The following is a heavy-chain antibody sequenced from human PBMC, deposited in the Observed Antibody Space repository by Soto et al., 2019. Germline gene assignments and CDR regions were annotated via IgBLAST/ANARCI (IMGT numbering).Heavy chain of an antibody. CDR3: AREGKDGYSYGTRFDY. Sequence: SETLSLTCTVSGGSISSYYWSWIRQPPGKGLEWIGYIYYSGSTNYNPSLKSRVTISVDTSKNQFSLKLSSVTAADTAVYYCAREGKDGYSYGTRFDYWGQGTLVTVSS. CDR2: IYYSGST. J-gene: IGHJ4*02. V-gene: IGHV4-59*01. CDR1: GGSISSYY. D-gene: IGHD5-18*01.